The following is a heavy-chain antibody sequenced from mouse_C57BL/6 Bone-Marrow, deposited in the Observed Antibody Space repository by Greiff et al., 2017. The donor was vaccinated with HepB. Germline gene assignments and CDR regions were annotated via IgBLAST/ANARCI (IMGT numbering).Heavy chain of an antibody. J-gene: IGHJ4*01. V-gene: IGHV1-78*01. CDR1: GYTFTDHT. D-gene: IGHD2-3*01. CDR3: SIRGGGYYVGLAMDY. CDR2: IYPRDGST. Sequence: QVQLQQSDAELVKPGASVKISCKVSGYTFTDHTIHWMKQRPEQGLEWIGYIYPRDGSTKYNEKFKGKATLTADKSSSTAYMQLNSLTSEDSAVYFWSIRGGGYYVGLAMDYWVQGTSVTVSS.